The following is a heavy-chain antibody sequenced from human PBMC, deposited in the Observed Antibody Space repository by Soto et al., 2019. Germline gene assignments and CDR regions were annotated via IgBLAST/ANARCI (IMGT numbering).Heavy chain of an antibody. Sequence: ASVKVSCKASGYTFTGVYVHWVRQAPGQGLEWMGWINPNSGGTNYAQNFQGRVTMTTDTSTSTAYMELRSLRSDDTAVYYCARERVTLYYYYGMDVWGQGTTVTVSS. V-gene: IGHV1-2*02. J-gene: IGHJ6*02. D-gene: IGHD4-4*01. CDR1: GYTFTGVY. CDR2: INPNSGGT. CDR3: ARERVTLYYYYGMDV.